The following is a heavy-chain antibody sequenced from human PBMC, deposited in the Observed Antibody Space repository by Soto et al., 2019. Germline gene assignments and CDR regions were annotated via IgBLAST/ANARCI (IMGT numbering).Heavy chain of an antibody. V-gene: IGHV4-4*02. CDR2: IFHSGDT. CDR1: GDSISNSRW. CDR3: AYSTGWYRHDV. J-gene: IGHJ3*01. D-gene: IGHD6-19*01. Sequence: QVQLQESGPGLVKPSGTLSLTFAVSGDSISNSRWWTWVRQPPGKGLEGIGDIFHSGDTTYNPSLKSRVFISVDKSQNQFSLKVSSVTAADTAVYYCAYSTGWYRHDVWGQGTVVTVSS.